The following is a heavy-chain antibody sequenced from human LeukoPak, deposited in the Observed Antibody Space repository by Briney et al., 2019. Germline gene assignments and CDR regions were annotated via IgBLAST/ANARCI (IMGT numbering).Heavy chain of an antibody. J-gene: IGHJ4*02. Sequence: GGSLRLSCAASGFTFSSYAMSWVRQAPGKGLEWVSAISGSGGSTYYADSVKGRFTISRDNSKNTLYLQMNSLRAEDTAVYYCAKDRPPTYCDFWSGSYYFDYWGQGTLVTVSS. V-gene: IGHV3-23*01. CDR3: AKDRPPTYCDFWSGSYYFDY. D-gene: IGHD3-3*01. CDR1: GFTFSSYA. CDR2: ISGSGGST.